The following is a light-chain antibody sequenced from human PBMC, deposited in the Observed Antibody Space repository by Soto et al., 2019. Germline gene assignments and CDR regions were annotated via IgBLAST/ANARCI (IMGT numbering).Light chain of an antibody. Sequence: EIVLTQSPATLSLSPGERATLSCRASQSVSSYLAWYQQKPGQAPRLLIYDVSNRATGNPARFSGSGSGTESTLTISSLQPEDFATYFCQQSYTTPVYTFGQGTRLEIK. CDR1: QSVSSY. J-gene: IGKJ2*01. CDR3: QQSYTTPVYT. CDR2: DVS. V-gene: IGKV3-11*01.